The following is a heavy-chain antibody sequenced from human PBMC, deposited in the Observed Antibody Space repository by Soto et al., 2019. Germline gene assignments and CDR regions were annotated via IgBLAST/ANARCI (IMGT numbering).Heavy chain of an antibody. CDR3: ASPLGTYSGYDSMPLYYYGLDV. CDR1: GFISNTYA. Sequence: EVQLLQSGGGLVQPGGSLRLSCAVSGFISNTYAMNWVRQAPGRGLEWVSSISGSGGRTYYADSLKGRLTVSRDNSKNTVYLQMNSLRVEDTAVYYCASPLGTYSGYDSMPLYYYGLDVWGQGTTVTVSS. D-gene: IGHD5-12*01. V-gene: IGHV3-23*01. CDR2: ISGSGGRT. J-gene: IGHJ6*02.